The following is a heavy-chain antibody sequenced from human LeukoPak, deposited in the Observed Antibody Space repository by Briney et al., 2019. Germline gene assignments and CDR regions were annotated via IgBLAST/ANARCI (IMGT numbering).Heavy chain of an antibody. V-gene: IGHV4-39*07. Sequence: SETLSLTCTVSGGSISSSYSWGWIRQPPGKGLEWIGNIYYSGSTYYNSSLKSRVTMSVDTSKNQFSLKLSSVTAADTAVYYCARDAYYYGSGSYYFDYWGQGTLVTVSS. CDR2: IYYSGST. D-gene: IGHD3-10*01. CDR1: GGSISSSYS. J-gene: IGHJ4*02. CDR3: ARDAYYYGSGSYYFDY.